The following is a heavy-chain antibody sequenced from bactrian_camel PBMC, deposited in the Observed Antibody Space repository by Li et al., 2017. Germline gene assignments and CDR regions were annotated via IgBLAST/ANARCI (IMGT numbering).Heavy chain of an antibody. Sequence: VQLVESGGGSVQAGGSLRLSCATSTYTYNMRCMGWFRQAAGEQREWVSSIGTDGTSGYADSVKGRFAISKDTAKFAVYLQMNDLKPEDTAMYCCAARSVGWCPLFEHWLGKRAYTPAGYFANWGQGTQVTVS. CDR2: IGTDGTS. J-gene: IGHJ4*01. D-gene: IGHD1*01. CDR3: AARSVGWCPLFEHWLGKRAYTPAGYFAN. CDR1: TYTYNMRC. V-gene: IGHV3S53*01.